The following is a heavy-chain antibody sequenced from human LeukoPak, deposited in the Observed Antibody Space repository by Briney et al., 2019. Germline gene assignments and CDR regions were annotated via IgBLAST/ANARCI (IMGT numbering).Heavy chain of an antibody. CDR1: GASVSNYY. Sequence: PSETLSLTCTVSGASVSNYYWSWIRQPPGKGLEWIGYFSYSGSTNYNPSLKSRVTISVDTSKNQFSLKLSSVTAADTAVYYCASRYCSSTSCYGWAGLDIWGQGTMVTVSS. D-gene: IGHD2-2*01. V-gene: IGHV4-59*08. J-gene: IGHJ3*02. CDR3: ASRYCSSTSCYGWAGLDI. CDR2: FSYSGST.